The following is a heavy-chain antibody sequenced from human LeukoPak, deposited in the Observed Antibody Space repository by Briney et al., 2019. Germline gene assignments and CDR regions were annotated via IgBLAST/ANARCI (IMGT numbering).Heavy chain of an antibody. Sequence: ASVKVSCKASGYTFTSYDINWGPQATGQGLEWMGWMNPNSGNTSYAQKFQGRVTMTMNTSISTAYMELSSLRSEDTAVYYCASTPRVRGDTARDYYYYGMDVWGQGTTVTVSS. CDR1: GYTFTSYD. CDR3: ASTPRVRGDTARDYYYYGMDV. V-gene: IGHV1-8*01. D-gene: IGHD3-10*01. CDR2: MNPNSGNT. J-gene: IGHJ6*02.